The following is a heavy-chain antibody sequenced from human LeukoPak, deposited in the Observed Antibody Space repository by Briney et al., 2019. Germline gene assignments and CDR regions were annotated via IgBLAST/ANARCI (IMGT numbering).Heavy chain of an antibody. CDR2: ISWNSGSI. CDR3: AKDSLSYYHHFDY. J-gene: IGHJ4*02. V-gene: IGHV3-9*01. D-gene: IGHD3-10*01. Sequence: PGGSLRLSCAASGFTFDDYAMHWVRQAPGKGLEWVSGISWNSGSIGYADSVKGRFTISRDNAKNSLYLQMNSLRAEDTALYYCAKDSLSYYHHFDYWGQGTLVTVSS. CDR1: GFTFDDYA.